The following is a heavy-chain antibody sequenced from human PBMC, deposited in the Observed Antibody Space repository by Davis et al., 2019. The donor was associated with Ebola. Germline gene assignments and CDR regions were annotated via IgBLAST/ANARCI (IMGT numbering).Heavy chain of an antibody. CDR3: AHRQIAAAGKGFDY. Sequence: SGPTLAKPPQTLTLTCTFSGFSLSTSGVGVGWIRQPPGKALEWLALIYWDDDKRYSPSLKSRLTITKDTSKNQVVLTMTNMDPVDTATYYCAHRQIAAAGKGFDYWDQGTLVTVSS. D-gene: IGHD6-25*01. CDR1: GFSLSTSGVG. V-gene: IGHV2-5*02. J-gene: IGHJ4*02. CDR2: IYWDDDK.